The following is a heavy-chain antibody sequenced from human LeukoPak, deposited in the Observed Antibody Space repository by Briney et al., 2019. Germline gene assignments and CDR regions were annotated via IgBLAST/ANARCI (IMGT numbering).Heavy chain of an antibody. V-gene: IGHV3-7*05. Sequence: PVGSLRLSCASSGFTFSRYWRSWVRHAPGKGLDWVAKIKTDGSEKYYVDSLKGRFIISRDNAKNSLYLQMNSLRAADTAVYYCARDWDGSGWPIDYWGQGTLVTVSS. CDR3: ARDWDGSGWPIDY. CDR2: IKTDGSEK. D-gene: IGHD6-19*01. J-gene: IGHJ4*02. CDR1: GFTFSRYW.